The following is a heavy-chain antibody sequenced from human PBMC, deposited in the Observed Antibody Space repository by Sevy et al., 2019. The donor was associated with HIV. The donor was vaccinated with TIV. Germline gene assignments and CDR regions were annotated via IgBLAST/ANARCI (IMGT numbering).Heavy chain of an antibody. V-gene: IGHV3-30-3*01. Sequence: GGSLRLSCAASGFSFSTHAMHWVRQAPGKGLDWVALISYDGTAKYYADSVKGRFTVSRDDSKITLYLQMNSLRPEDSAVYYCARELGHTSAWTPGNYWGQGSQVTVSS. CDR2: ISYDGTAK. J-gene: IGHJ4*02. CDR1: GFSFSTHA. CDR3: ARELGHTSAWTPGNY. D-gene: IGHD6-19*01.